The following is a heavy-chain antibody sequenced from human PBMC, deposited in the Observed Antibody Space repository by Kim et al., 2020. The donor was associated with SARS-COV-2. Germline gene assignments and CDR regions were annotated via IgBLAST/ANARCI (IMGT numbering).Heavy chain of an antibody. Sequence: LHGRVTISVDTTKNQFSRKLSSVTAADTAVYYCARLNYYDSSGYYEFDYWGQGTLVTVSS. CDR3: ARLNYYDSSGYYEFDY. V-gene: IGHV4-39*01. J-gene: IGHJ4*02. D-gene: IGHD3-22*01.